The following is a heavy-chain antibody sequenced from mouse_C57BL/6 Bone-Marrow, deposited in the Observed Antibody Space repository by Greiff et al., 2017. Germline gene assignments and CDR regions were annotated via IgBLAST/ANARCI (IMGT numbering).Heavy chain of an antibody. V-gene: IGHV1-75*01. CDR3: SRLREYYGSSLDY. J-gene: IGHJ2*01. Sequence: VQLVESGPELVKPGASVTISCKASGYTFPDYYINWVKQRPGQGLEWIGWIFPGSGSTYYNEKFQGKATLPVDKSSSTAYMLLSSLTSEDSAVYFGSRLREYYGSSLDYWGQGTTLTVSA. CDR2: IFPGSGST. D-gene: IGHD1-1*01. CDR1: GYTFPDYY.